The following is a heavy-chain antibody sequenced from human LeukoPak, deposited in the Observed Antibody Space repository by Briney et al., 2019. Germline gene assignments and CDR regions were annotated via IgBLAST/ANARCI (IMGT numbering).Heavy chain of an antibody. CDR3: ARAEPFLTPAAPYGMDV. J-gene: IGHJ6*02. CDR2: IYYSGST. CDR1: GGSISSYY. V-gene: IGHV4-59*01. D-gene: IGHD1-14*01. Sequence: SETLSLTCTVSGGSISSYYWSWIRQPTGKGLEWIGYIYYSGSTNYNPSLKSRVTISVDTSKNQFSLKLSSVTAADTAVYYCARAEPFLTPAAPYGMDVWGQGTTVTVSS.